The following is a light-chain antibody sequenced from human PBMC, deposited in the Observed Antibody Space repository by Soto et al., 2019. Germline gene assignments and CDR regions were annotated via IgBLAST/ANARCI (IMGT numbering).Light chain of an antibody. CDR1: SSGIGGYNY. CDR3: TSYTTSNTLV. Sequence: QSVLTQPASVSGSPGQSIAISCTGTSSGIGGYNYVSWYQQHPGKAPKLMIHDVTTRPSGVSNRFSGSKSGNTASLTISGLQAEDEADYYCTSYTTSNTLVFGAGTKVTVL. V-gene: IGLV2-14*01. CDR2: DVT. J-gene: IGLJ1*01.